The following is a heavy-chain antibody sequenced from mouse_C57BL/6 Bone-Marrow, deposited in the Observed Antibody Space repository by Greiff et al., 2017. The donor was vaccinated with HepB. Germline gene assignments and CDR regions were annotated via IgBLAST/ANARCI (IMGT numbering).Heavy chain of an antibody. CDR1: GFTFSDAW. J-gene: IGHJ2*01. D-gene: IGHD1-2*01. Sequence: EVQLQESGGGLVQPGGSMKLSCAASGFTFSDAWMDWVRQSPEKGLEWVAEIRNKANNHATYYAESVKGRFTISRDDSKSSVYLQMSSLRAEDTGIYYCTSLLREDFDYWGQGTTLTVSS. CDR3: TSLLREDFDY. V-gene: IGHV6-6*01. CDR2: IRNKANNHAT.